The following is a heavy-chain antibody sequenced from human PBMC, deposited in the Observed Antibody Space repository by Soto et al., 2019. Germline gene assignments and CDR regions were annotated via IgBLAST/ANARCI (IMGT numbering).Heavy chain of an antibody. Sequence: GGSLRLSCAASGFTFSSYAMSWVRQAPGKGLEWVSAISGSGGSTYYADSVKGRFTISRDNSKNTRYLQMNSLRAEDTAVYYCAKILYYDYISPGGEYFQHWGQGTLVTVSS. V-gene: IGHV3-23*01. D-gene: IGHD3-16*01. CDR3: AKILYYDYISPGGEYFQH. CDR2: ISGSGGST. CDR1: GFTFSSYA. J-gene: IGHJ1*01.